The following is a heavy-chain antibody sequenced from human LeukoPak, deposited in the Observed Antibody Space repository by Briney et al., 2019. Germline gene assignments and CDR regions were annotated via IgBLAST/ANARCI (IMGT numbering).Heavy chain of an antibody. V-gene: IGHV1-2*02. Sequence: GASVKVSCKASGYTFTGYYMHWVRQAPGQGLEWMGWINPNSGGTNYAQKFQGRVTMTRDTSISTAYMELSRLRSDDTAVYHCARDTYDILTGYSGSYGYWGQGTLVTVSS. CDR2: INPNSGGT. D-gene: IGHD3-9*01. J-gene: IGHJ4*02. CDR1: GYTFTGYY. CDR3: ARDTYDILTGYSGSYGY.